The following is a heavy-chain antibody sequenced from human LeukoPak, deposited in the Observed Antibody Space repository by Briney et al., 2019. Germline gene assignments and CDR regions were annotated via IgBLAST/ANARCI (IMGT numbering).Heavy chain of an antibody. V-gene: IGHV3-48*01. CDR3: AREVIAASAGNFDY. Sequence: GGSLRLSCAASGFVFSSYSMNWVRQAPEKGLEWISYISSSGSTICYAASVKGRFTISRDNAKNSLYLQMNSLRAEDTAVYYCAREVIAASAGNFDYWGQGTLVTVSS. J-gene: IGHJ4*02. CDR1: GFVFSSYS. CDR2: ISSSGSTI. D-gene: IGHD6-13*01.